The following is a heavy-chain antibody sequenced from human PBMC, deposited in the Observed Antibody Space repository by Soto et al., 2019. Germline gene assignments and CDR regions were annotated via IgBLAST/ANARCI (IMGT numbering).Heavy chain of an antibody. CDR1: VVTFNSYS. D-gene: IGHD3-22*01. J-gene: IGHJ4*02. Sequence: SVKASCKASVVTFNSYSMRWVRQDQEQGLEWMGGIIPIFGTANYAQKFQGRVTITADESTSTAYMELSSLRSEDTAVYYCARDAHFTMIVPYYFDYWGQGTLVTVS. CDR3: ARDAHFTMIVPYYFDY. V-gene: IGHV1-69*01. CDR2: IIPIFGTA.